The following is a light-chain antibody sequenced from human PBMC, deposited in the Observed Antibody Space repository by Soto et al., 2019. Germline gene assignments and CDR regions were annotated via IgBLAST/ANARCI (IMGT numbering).Light chain of an antibody. J-gene: IGLJ1*01. V-gene: IGLV2-18*01. CDR1: STDFFAYNR. Sequence: QSLLTQPPSVSGSPVQSVTISCTGTSTDFFAYNRFSWYQQPPGTAPKLIIYETRNRPSGVPDRFSGSKSGNTASLTMSGLPAADEADYYCVLYTSEXTYVVGTGTKV. CDR2: ETR. CDR3: VLYTSEXTYV.